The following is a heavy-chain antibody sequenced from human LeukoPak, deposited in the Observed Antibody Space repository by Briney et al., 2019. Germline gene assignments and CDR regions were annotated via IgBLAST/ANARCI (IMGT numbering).Heavy chain of an antibody. D-gene: IGHD3-9*01. J-gene: IGHJ6*02. Sequence: ASVKVSCKASGYTFTSYGISWVRQAPGQGLEWMGWISAYNGNTNYAQKLQGRVTMTTDTSTSTAYMELRRLRSDDTAVYYCARGHGALRYFDWLPTYYYGMDVWGQGTTVTVSS. CDR2: ISAYNGNT. V-gene: IGHV1-18*01. CDR3: ARGHGALRYFDWLPTYYYGMDV. CDR1: GYTFTSYG.